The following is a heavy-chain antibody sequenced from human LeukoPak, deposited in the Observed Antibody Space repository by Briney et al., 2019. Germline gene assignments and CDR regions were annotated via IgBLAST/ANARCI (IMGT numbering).Heavy chain of an antibody. V-gene: IGHV3-74*01. CDR3: ARVRYGDYVRYFDY. CDR1: GFTFSSYW. Sequence: GGSLRLSCAASGFTFSSYWMHWVRRAPGKGLVWVSRINSDGSSTSYADSVKGRFTISRDNAKNTLYLQMNSLRAEDTAVYYCARVRYGDYVRYFDYWGQGTLVTVSS. CDR2: INSDGSST. D-gene: IGHD4-17*01. J-gene: IGHJ4*02.